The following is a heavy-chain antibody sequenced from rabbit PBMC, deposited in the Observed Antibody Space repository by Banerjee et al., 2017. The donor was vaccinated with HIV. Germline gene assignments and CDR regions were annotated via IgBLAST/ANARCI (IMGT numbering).Heavy chain of an antibody. J-gene: IGHJ6*01. D-gene: IGHD2-1*01. CDR2: INTITGDT. V-gene: IGHV1S45*01. CDR3: ARDYDDYGDLDL. CDR1: GFSFSDKYV. Sequence: QEQLEESGGDLVKPEGSLTLTCTASGFSFSDKYVMSWVRQAPGKGLEWIACINTITGDTVYATWAKGRFTISKASWTTVTLQMTSLTAADTATYFCARDYDDYGDLDLWGPGTLVTVS.